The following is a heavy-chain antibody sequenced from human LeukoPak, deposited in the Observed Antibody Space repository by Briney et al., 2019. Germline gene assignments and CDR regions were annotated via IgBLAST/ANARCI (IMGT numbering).Heavy chain of an antibody. CDR2: ISWNSGSI. D-gene: IGHD5-18*01. V-gene: IGHV3-9*01. J-gene: IGHJ4*02. Sequence: GGSLRLSCAASGFTFDDYAMHWVRQAPGKGLEWFSGISWNSGSIGYADSVKGRFTISRDNAKNSLYLQMNSLRAEDTALYYCAKDRYSYGRYYFDYWGQGTLVTVSS. CDR3: AKDRYSYGRYYFDY. CDR1: GFTFDDYA.